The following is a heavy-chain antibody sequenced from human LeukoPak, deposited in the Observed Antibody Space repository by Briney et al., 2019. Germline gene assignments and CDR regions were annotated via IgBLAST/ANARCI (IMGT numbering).Heavy chain of an antibody. Sequence: SETLSLTCAVYGGSFSGYYWSWIRQPPGKGLEWIGEINHSGSTNYNPSLKSRVTISVDTSKNQFSLKLSSVTAADTAVYYCARVGGMRFWGYYFDYWGQGTLATVSS. CDR1: GGSFSGYY. V-gene: IGHV4-34*01. CDR3: ARVGGMRFWGYYFDY. J-gene: IGHJ4*02. D-gene: IGHD3-3*01. CDR2: INHSGST.